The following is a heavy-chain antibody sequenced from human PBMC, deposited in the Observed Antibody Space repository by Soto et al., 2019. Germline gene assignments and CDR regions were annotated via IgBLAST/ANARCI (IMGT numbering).Heavy chain of an antibody. Sequence: EVQLVESGGGVVQPGGSLRLSCAASGFAFSAYYMTWVRQAPGKGLEWVANIKKDGSEKYYAGSVNGRFIISRDDAKNLLFLQMNSLRVEDTAVYYCAREERANGYFDYWCQETPVTVSA. J-gene: IGHJ4*02. D-gene: IGHD6-25*01. CDR3: AREERANGYFDY. CDR1: GFAFSAYY. V-gene: IGHV3-7*01. CDR2: IKKDGSEK.